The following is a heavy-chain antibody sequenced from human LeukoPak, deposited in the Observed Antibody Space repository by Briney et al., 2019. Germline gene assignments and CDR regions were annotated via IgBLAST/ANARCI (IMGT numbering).Heavy chain of an antibody. J-gene: IGHJ4*02. CDR1: GFTFSSYG. D-gene: IGHD1-1*01. CDR3: ARESPGTTVFDY. CDR2: ISSSSDYI. V-gene: IGHV3-21*01. Sequence: GGSLRLSCAASGFTFSSYGMNWVRQAPGKGLQWVSSISSSSDYIYYADSMKGRFTISRDNAKNSLYLQMNSLRAEDTAVYYCARESPGTTVFDYWGQGTLVTVSS.